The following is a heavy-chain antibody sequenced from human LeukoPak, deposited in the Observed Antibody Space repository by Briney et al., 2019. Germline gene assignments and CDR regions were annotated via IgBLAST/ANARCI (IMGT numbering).Heavy chain of an antibody. CDR2: IIPIFGTA. V-gene: IGHV1-69*13. CDR3: AREIEYYYDSSGILY. CDR1: GGTFSSYA. Sequence: SVKVSCKASGGTFSSYAISWVRQAPGQGLEWMGGIIPIFGTANYAQKFQGRVTITADESTSTAYMELSSLRSEDTAVYYCAREIEYYYDSSGILYWGQGTLVTVSS. J-gene: IGHJ4*02. D-gene: IGHD3-22*01.